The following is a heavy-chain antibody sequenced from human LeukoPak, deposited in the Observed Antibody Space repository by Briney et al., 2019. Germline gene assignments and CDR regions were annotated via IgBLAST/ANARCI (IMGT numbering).Heavy chain of an antibody. V-gene: IGHV3-21*04. CDR1: GFTFSTYP. CDR2: IGGSSSSI. J-gene: IGHJ4*02. CDR3: ARDGDTYGLDY. D-gene: IGHD5-18*01. Sequence: PGGSLRLSCAASGFTFSTYPMNWVRQAPGKGLEWVSSIGGSSSSIYYADPVKGRFTISRDNARNSLYLQMNSLRAEDAAVYYCARDGDTYGLDYWGQGTLVTVSS.